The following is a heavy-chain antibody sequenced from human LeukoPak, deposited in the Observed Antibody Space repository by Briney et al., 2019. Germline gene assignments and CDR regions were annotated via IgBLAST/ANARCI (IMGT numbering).Heavy chain of an antibody. CDR1: GGSFSGYY. CDR3: ARDRSSQPRDYGDFNYYYYMDV. Sequence: SETLSLTCAVYGGSFSGYYWSWIRQPPGKGLEWIGEINHSGSTNYNPSLKSRVTISVDTSKNQFSLKLSSVTAADTAVYYCARDRSSQPRDYGDFNYYYYMDVWGKGTTVTVS. J-gene: IGHJ6*03. D-gene: IGHD4-17*01. V-gene: IGHV4-34*01. CDR2: INHSGST.